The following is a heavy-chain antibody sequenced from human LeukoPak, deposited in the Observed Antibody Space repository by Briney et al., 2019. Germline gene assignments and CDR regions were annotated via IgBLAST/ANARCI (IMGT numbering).Heavy chain of an antibody. Sequence: SDTLSLTCAVSGYSISSSNWWGWIRQPPGKGLEWIGFILYSGSTYYNPSLKSRVTMSVDTSQNQLSLKVSSVTAVDTAVYYCARTPTSSLDDPFDIWGQGTMVTVSS. D-gene: IGHD1-1*01. CDR1: GYSISSSNW. CDR3: ARTPTSSLDDPFDI. J-gene: IGHJ3*02. CDR2: ILYSGST. V-gene: IGHV4-28*01.